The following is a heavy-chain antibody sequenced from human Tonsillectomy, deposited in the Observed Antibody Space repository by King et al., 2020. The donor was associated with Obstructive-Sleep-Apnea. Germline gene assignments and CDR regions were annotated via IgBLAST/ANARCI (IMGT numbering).Heavy chain of an antibody. CDR2: IYSGGST. CDR3: ARLVVITHDAFDI. CDR1: GFTVSSNY. Sequence: VQLVESGGGLVQPGGSLRLSCAASGFTVSSNYMSWVRQAPGKGLEWVSVIYSGGSTYYADSVKGRFTISRDNSKNTLYLQMNSLRAEDTAVYYCARLVVITHDAFDIWGQGTMVTVSS. V-gene: IGHV3-66*01. D-gene: IGHD3-22*01. J-gene: IGHJ3*02.